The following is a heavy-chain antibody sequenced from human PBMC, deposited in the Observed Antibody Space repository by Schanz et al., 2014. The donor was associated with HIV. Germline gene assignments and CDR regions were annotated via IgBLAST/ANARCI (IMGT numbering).Heavy chain of an antibody. V-gene: IGHV3-23*01. J-gene: IGHJ6*02. D-gene: IGHD5-12*01. Sequence: EVQLLQSGGGLVQPGGSLRLSCADSGITFNTYAMTWVRQAPGKGLEWVSTISGSGGSTYYADSVKGRFTISRDNSKNTLYLQMNGLRAEDTAVYYCAKSGQKRGKVRGGYYYYGMDVWGQGTTVTVS. CDR2: ISGSGGST. CDR3: AKSGQKRGKVRGGYYYYGMDV. CDR1: GITFNTYA.